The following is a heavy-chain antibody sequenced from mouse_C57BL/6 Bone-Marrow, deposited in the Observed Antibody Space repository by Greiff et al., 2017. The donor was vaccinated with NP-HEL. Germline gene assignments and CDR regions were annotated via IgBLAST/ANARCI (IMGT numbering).Heavy chain of an antibody. CDR3: ARNGNNYAMDY. D-gene: IGHD2-1*01. V-gene: IGHV2-2*01. Sequence: VQLVESGPGLVQPSQSLSITCTVSGFSLTSYGVHWVRQSPGKGLEWLGVIWSGGSTDYNAAFISRLSIRKDNSKSQVFFKMNRLQADDTAIYYCARNGNNYAMDYWGKGTSVTVSS. J-gene: IGHJ4*01. CDR2: IWSGGST. CDR1: GFSLTSYG.